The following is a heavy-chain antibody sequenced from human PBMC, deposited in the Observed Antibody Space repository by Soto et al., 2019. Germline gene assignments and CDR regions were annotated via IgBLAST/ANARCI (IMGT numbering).Heavy chain of an antibody. Sequence: GGSLRLSCAASGFTFSSYAMSWVRQAPGKGLEWVSAISGSGGSTYYADSVKGRFTISRDNSKNTLYLQMNSLRAEDTAVYYCAKWGYCTNGVCYKGRDYYSYGMDVWGQGTTVTVSS. CDR3: AKWGYCTNGVCYKGRDYYSYGMDV. D-gene: IGHD2-8*01. V-gene: IGHV3-23*01. CDR1: GFTFSSYA. CDR2: ISGSGGST. J-gene: IGHJ6*02.